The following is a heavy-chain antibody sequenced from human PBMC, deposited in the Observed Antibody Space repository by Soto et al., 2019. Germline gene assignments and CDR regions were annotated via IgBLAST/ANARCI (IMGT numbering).Heavy chain of an antibody. CDR1: GFTFSSYW. CDR3: AVAVAGPTAIGY. V-gene: IGHV3-74*01. D-gene: IGHD6-19*01. J-gene: IGHJ4*02. Sequence: EVQLVESGGGLVQPGGSLRLSCAASGFTFSSYWMHWVRQAPGKGLVWVSRINSDGSSTSYADSVKGRFTISRDSAKNTLYLQMNSRRAEDTAVYYWAVAVAGPTAIGYWGQGTLVTASS. CDR2: INSDGSST.